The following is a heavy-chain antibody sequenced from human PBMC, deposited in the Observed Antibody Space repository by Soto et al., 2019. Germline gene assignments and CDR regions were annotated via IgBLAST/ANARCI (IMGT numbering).Heavy chain of an antibody. CDR3: ARSQGGSSSLDIYYYYYYGMDV. D-gene: IGHD2-15*01. CDR1: GGTFSTYA. V-gene: IGHV1-69*01. Sequence: QVQLVQSGAEVKKPGSSVKVCCKAPGGTFSTYAISWVRQAAGQGLEWMGGVIPIFGTPKYAQKFQGRVTITADESTSTGYMELRSLRSEDTAVYYCARSQGGSSSLDIYYYYYYGMDVWGHGTTLTVFS. J-gene: IGHJ6*02. CDR2: VIPIFGTP.